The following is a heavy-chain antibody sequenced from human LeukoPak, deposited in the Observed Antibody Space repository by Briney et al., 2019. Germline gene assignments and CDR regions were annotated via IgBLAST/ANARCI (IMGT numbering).Heavy chain of an antibody. J-gene: IGHJ4*02. CDR2: IYHSGST. CDR3: TRGVKISSSWYLPFDY. CDR1: GYSISSGYY. D-gene: IGHD6-13*01. V-gene: IGHV4-38-2*01. Sequence: SETLSLTCAVSGYSISSGYYWGWIRQPPGKGLEWIGSIYHSGSTYYNPSLKSRVTISVDTSKNQFSLKLSSVTAADTAVYYCTRGVKISSSWYLPFDYWGQGTLVTVSS.